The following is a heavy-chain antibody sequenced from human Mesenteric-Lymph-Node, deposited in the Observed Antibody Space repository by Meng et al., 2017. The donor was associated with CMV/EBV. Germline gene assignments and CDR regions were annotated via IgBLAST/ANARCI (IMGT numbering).Heavy chain of an antibody. J-gene: IGHJ3*02. CDR2: IYYSGST. V-gene: IGHV4-61*01. Sequence: ESLKISCTVSGGSVSSGSYYWSWIRQPPGKGLEWIGYIYYSGSTNYNPSLKSRVTISVDTSKNQFSLKLSSVTAADTAVYYCARVRGGAFDIWGQGTMVTVSS. D-gene: IGHD2-15*01. CDR3: ARVRGGAFDI. CDR1: GGSVSSGSYY.